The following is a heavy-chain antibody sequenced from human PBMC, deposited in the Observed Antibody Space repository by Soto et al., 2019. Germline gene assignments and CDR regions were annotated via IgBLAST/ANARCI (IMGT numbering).Heavy chain of an antibody. V-gene: IGHV3-48*01. CDR2: ISSSSSTI. Sequence: GGSLRLSCAASGFTFSSYSMNWVRQAPGKGLEWVSYISSSSSTIYYADSVKGRFTISRDNAKNSLYLQMNSLRAEDTAVYYCARGDCSSTSCYFVGQDYWGQGTLVTVSS. CDR3: ARGDCSSTSCYFVGQDY. CDR1: GFTFSSYS. J-gene: IGHJ4*02. D-gene: IGHD2-2*01.